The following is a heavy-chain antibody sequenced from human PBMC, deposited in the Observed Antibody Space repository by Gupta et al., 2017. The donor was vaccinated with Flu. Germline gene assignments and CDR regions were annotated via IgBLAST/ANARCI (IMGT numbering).Heavy chain of an antibody. V-gene: IGHV1-69*06. CDR3: ARCITMVRVVNYYYYGMDV. CDR2: IIPIFGTA. J-gene: IGHJ6*02. D-gene: IGHD3-10*01. Sequence: QVQLVQSGAEVKKPGSSVKVSCKASGGTFSSYAISWVLQAPGQGLEWRGGIIPIFGTANYAQKFQGRVTITADKSTSTAYMELSSLRSEDTAVYYCARCITMVRVVNYYYYGMDVWGQGTTVTVSS. CDR1: GGTFSSYA.